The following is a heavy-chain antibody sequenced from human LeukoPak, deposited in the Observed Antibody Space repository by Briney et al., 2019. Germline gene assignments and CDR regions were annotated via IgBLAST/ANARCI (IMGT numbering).Heavy chain of an antibody. V-gene: IGHV3-64*01. CDR2: ISSNGGST. CDR3: ARGVQNYGDPPLYYFDY. D-gene: IGHD4-17*01. CDR1: GFTFSSYA. Sequence: PGGSLRLSCAASGFTFSSYAMHWVRQAPGKGLEYVSAISSNGGSTYYANSVKGRFTISRDNSKNTLYLQMGSLRAEDMAVYYCARGVQNYGDPPLYYFDYWGQGTLVTVSS. J-gene: IGHJ4*02.